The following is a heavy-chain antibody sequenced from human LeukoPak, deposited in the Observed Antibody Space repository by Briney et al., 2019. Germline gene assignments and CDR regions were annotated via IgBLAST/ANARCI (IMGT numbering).Heavy chain of an antibody. CDR3: ARDYGGSSPFDY. CDR2: ISSSGSTI. V-gene: IGHV3-48*04. Sequence: GGSLRLSCAASGFTFSSPWMHWVRQAPGKGLEWVSYISSSGSTIYYADSVKGRFTISRDNAKNSLYLQMNSLRAEDTAVYYCARDYGGSSPFDYWGQGTLVTVSS. J-gene: IGHJ4*02. CDR1: GFTFSSPW. D-gene: IGHD4-23*01.